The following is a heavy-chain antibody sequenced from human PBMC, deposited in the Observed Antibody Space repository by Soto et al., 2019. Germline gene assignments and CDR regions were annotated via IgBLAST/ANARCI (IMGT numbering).Heavy chain of an antibody. Sequence: SXKVSFKASGGTXISYAIGWVRQAPGQGLEWMGGIIPIFGTANYAQKFQVRVTITADESTSTAYMELISLRSEYTDVYYCARSWERESDAFDIWGQGTMGTVSS. J-gene: IGHJ3*02. CDR3: ARSWERESDAFDI. CDR1: GGTXISYA. V-gene: IGHV1-69*13. D-gene: IGHD6-13*01. CDR2: IIPIFGTA.